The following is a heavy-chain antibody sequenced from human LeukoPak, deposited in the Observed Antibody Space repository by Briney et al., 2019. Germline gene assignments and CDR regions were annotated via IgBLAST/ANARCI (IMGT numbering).Heavy chain of an antibody. J-gene: IGHJ6*01. V-gene: IGHV1-8*01. CDR2: MNPNSGNT. CDR1: GYTFTSYY. D-gene: IGHD3-3*01. Sequence: ASVKVSCKASGYTFTSYYINWVRQATGQGLEWMGWMNPNSGNTGYAQKFQGRVTMTRNTSISTAYTELSSLRSEDTAVYYCARGPTIFGVARPPYYYYGMDVWGQGTTVTVS. CDR3: ARGPTIFGVARPPYYYYGMDV.